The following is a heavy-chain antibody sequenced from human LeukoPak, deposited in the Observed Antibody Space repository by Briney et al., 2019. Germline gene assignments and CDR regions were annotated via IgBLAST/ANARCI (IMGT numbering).Heavy chain of an antibody. D-gene: IGHD3-22*01. J-gene: IGHJ3*02. V-gene: IGHV1-2*02. CDR1: GYTFTGYY. CDR3: ARDRGYDSSGYYYVGAFDI. CDR2: INPNNSGT. Sequence: GASVKVSCKASGYTFTGYYIHWVRQAPGQGLEWMGWINPNNSGTKYAQKFQGRVTMTTDTSTSTAYMELRSLRSDDTAVYYCARDRGYDSSGYYYVGAFDIWGQGTMVTVSS.